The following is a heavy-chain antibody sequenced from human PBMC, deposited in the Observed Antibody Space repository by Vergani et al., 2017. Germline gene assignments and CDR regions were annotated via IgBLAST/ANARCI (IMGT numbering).Heavy chain of an antibody. CDR1: RGTFSSYA. J-gene: IGHJ6*03. D-gene: IGHD6-6*01. CDR3: ARTTIAARPIYYYYYYMDV. V-gene: IGHV1-69*01. Sequence: QVQLVQSGAEVKKPGSSVKVSCKASRGTFSSYAISWVRQAPGQGLEWMGGIIPIFGTANYAQKFQGRVTITADESTSTAYMELSSLRSEDTAVYYCARTTIAARPIYYYYYYMDVWGKGTTVTVSS. CDR2: IIPIFGTA.